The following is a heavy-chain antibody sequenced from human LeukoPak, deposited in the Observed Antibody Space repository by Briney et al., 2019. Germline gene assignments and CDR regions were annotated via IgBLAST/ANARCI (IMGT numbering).Heavy chain of an antibody. D-gene: IGHD5-18*01. CDR2: IYYSGST. CDR1: GGSISSSSYY. CDR3: AREAKGYSPTTGRGFFDY. V-gene: IGHV4-39*07. Sequence: SETLSLTCTVSGGSISSSSYYWGWIRQPPGKGLEWIGSIYYSGSTYYNPSLKSRVTISVDTSKNQFSLKLSSVTAADTAVYYCAREAKGYSPTTGRGFFDYWGQGTLVTVSS. J-gene: IGHJ4*02.